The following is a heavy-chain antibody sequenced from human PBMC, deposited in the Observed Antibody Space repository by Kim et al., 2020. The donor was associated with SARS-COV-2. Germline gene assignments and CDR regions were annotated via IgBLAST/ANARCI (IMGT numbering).Heavy chain of an antibody. J-gene: IGHJ6*02. CDR3: ATHDYGGIPRYYGMDV. Sequence: GGSLRLSCAASGFTFSDYYMSWIRQAPGKGLEWVSYISSSGSTIYYADSVKGRFTISRDNAKNSLYLQMNGLRAEDTAVYYCATHDYGGIPRYYGMDVWGQGTTVTVSS. CDR2: ISSSGSTI. D-gene: IGHD4-17*01. CDR1: GFTFSDYY. V-gene: IGHV3-11*01.